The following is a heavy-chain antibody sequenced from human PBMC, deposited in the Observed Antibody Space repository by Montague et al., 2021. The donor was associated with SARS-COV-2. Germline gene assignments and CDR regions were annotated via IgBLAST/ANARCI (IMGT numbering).Heavy chain of an antibody. J-gene: IGHJ4*02. V-gene: IGHV4-4*08. CDR2: ISDSGST. CDR1: GGSLNNYF. CDR3: ARVGSSGAGEY. D-gene: IGHD3-22*01. Sequence: SETLSLTCSVSGGSLNNYFWSWIRQPPGTGLEWVGYISDSGSTKYNPSLQGRVTISVDTARNQFSLKLLSVTVADTAFYYCARVGSSGAGEYWGQGILVSVSS.